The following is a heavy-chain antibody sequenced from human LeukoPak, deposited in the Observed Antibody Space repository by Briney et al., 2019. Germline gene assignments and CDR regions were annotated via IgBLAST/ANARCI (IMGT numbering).Heavy chain of an antibody. D-gene: IGHD5-12*01. Sequence: GSLRLSCAASGFTFSSYAMSWVRHAPGKGLEWVSSISNSGGRTFYTDSVKGRFTISRDNSKITLYLQMNSLRAEDTAVYYCAKSYNGYESKPDYWGQGTLVTVSS. V-gene: IGHV3-23*01. CDR3: AKSYNGYESKPDY. CDR2: ISNSGGRT. CDR1: GFTFSSYA. J-gene: IGHJ4*02.